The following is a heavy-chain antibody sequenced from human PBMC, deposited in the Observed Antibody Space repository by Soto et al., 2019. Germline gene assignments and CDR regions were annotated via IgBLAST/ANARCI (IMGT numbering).Heavy chain of an antibody. CDR1: GGSFSGYY. CDR2: INHSGST. Sequence: SETLSLTCAVYGGSFSGYYWGWIRQPPGKGLEWIGEINHSGSTNYNPSLKSRVTISVDTSKNQFSLKLSSVTAADTAVYYCARRRGYSYGSLDYWGQGTLVTVSS. CDR3: ARRRGYSYGSLDY. J-gene: IGHJ4*02. D-gene: IGHD5-18*01. V-gene: IGHV4-34*01.